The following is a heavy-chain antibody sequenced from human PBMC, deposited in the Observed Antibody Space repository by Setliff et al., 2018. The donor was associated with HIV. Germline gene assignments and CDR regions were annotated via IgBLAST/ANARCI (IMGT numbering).Heavy chain of an antibody. CDR2: LDPKDGKT. J-gene: IGHJ4*02. CDR1: GYTLTELS. V-gene: IGHV1-24*01. D-gene: IGHD6-6*01. Sequence: ASVKVSCKVSGYTLTELSRHWVRQAPGKGLEWMGGLDPKDGKTMYAQKFQGRVTMTEDTSTDTAHMELRSLRSEDTAVYYCVIGSAARPFDYWGQGMLVTVSS. CDR3: VIGSAARPFDY.